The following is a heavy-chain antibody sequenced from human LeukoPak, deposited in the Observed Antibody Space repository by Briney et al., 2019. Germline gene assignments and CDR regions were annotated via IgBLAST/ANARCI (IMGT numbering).Heavy chain of an antibody. CDR1: GGSISSGGYS. D-gene: IGHD4-17*01. Sequence: PSETLSLTCAVSGGSISSGGYSWSWIRQPPGKGLEWIGYIYHSGSTYYNPSLKSRVTISVDRSKNQFSLKLSSVTAADTAVYYCARAMTTVITAPGDWGQGTLVTVSS. CDR2: IYHSGST. V-gene: IGHV4-30-2*01. CDR3: ARAMTTVITAPGD. J-gene: IGHJ4*02.